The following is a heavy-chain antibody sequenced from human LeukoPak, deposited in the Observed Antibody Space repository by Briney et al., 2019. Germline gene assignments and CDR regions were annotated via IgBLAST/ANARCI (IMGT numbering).Heavy chain of an antibody. Sequence: SETLSLTCTVSGGSISSSSYYWGWIRQPPGKGLEWIGSIYYSGSTYYNPSLKSRVTISVDTSKNQFSLKLSSVTAADTAVYYCARNYGDNGNDYWGQGTLVTVSS. J-gene: IGHJ4*02. CDR1: GGSISSSSYY. CDR2: IYYSGST. V-gene: IGHV4-39*01. D-gene: IGHD4-17*01. CDR3: ARNYGDNGNDY.